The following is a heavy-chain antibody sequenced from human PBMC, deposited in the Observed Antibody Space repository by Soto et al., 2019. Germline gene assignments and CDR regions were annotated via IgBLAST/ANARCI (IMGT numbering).Heavy chain of an antibody. J-gene: IGHJ4*02. CDR3: AISVRGIVARYYFDY. CDR2: IIPILGIA. D-gene: IGHD1-26*01. V-gene: IGHV1-69*02. CDR1: GGTFSSYT. Sequence: SVKVSCKASGGTFSSYTISWVRQAPGQGLEWMGRIIPILGIANYAQKFQGRVTITADKSTSTACMELSSLRSEDTAVYYCAISVRGIVARYYFDYWGQGTPVTVSS.